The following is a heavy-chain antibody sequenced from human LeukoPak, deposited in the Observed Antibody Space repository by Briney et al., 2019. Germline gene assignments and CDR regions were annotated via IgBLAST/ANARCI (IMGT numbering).Heavy chain of an antibody. Sequence: GGSLRLSCAASGFTFRSYAMSWVRQAPGKGLEWVSAIGGSGESTYYADSVKGRFTISRDNSKNTLYLQMNSLRAEDTAVYYCAKDLGGGFMGLFYCFDHWGQGTLVTVSS. CDR1: GFTFRSYA. J-gene: IGHJ4*02. CDR2: IGGSGEST. D-gene: IGHD2-15*01. CDR3: AKDLGGGFMGLFYCFDH. V-gene: IGHV3-23*01.